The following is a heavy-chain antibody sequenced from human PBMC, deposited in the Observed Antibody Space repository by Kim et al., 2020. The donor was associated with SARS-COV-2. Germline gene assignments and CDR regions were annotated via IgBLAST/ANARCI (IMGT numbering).Heavy chain of an antibody. CDR2: IIRNGPTT. J-gene: IGHJ4*02. Sequence: GGSLRLSCAASGFSFNNFDMYWVRQAPGKGLEYVAAIIRNGPTTYYADSVKGRFTIFTDISKNTVFLQMWSLREEDMAVYYCARDRAGIGELLSGLDYWGQGTLVTVSS. D-gene: IGHD3-10*01. CDR3: ARDRAGIGELLSGLDY. CDR1: GFSFNNFD. V-gene: IGHV3-64*02.